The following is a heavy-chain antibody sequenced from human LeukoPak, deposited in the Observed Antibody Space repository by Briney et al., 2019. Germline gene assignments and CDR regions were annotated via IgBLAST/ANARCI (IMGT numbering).Heavy chain of an antibody. V-gene: IGHV3-21*01. CDR3: AKSVAGGDY. Sequence: GGSLRLSCAASGFNFNDSGFNWVRQAPGKGLEWVSCINKDTTYIYYSDSAQGRFTISRDNSKNTVYLQMNSLRAEDTAVYYCAKSVAGGDYWGQGTLVAVSS. CDR1: GFNFNDSG. CDR2: INKDTTYI. D-gene: IGHD6-19*01. J-gene: IGHJ4*02.